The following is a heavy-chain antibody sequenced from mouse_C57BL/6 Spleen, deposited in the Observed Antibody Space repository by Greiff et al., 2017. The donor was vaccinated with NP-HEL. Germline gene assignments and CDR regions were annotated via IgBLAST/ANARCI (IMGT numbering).Heavy chain of an antibody. CDR1: GFNIKNTY. Sequence: EVKLMESVAELVRPGASVKLSCTASGFNIKNTYMHWVKQRPEQGLEWIGRIDPANGNTKYAPKFQGKATITADTSSNTAYLQLSSLTSEDTAIDYCARKELGQAWFAYWGQGTLVTVSA. CDR2: IDPANGNT. J-gene: IGHJ3*01. CDR3: ARKELGQAWFAY. D-gene: IGHD4-1*01. V-gene: IGHV14-3*01.